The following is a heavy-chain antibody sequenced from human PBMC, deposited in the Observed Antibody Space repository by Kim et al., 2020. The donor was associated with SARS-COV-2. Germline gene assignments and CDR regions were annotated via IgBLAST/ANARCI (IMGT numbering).Heavy chain of an antibody. J-gene: IGHJ6*02. Sequence: ASVKVSCKVSGYTLTELSMHWVRQAPGKGLEWMGGFDPEDGETIYAQKFQGRVTMTEDTSTDTAYMELSSLRSEDTAVYYCATKPIAVADPADPGYYYGMDVWGQGTTVPVSS. CDR1: GYTLTELS. CDR3: ATKPIAVADPADPGYYYGMDV. D-gene: IGHD6-19*01. CDR2: FDPEDGET. V-gene: IGHV1-24*01.